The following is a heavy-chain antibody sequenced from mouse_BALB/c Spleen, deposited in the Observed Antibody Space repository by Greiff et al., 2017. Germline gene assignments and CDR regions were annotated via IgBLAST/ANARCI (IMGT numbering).Heavy chain of an antibody. D-gene: IGHD1-1*01. CDR2: IDPENGNT. J-gene: IGHJ4*01. CDR3: ARYYGYAMDY. CDR1: GFNIKDYY. V-gene: IGHV14-1*02. Sequence: EVQLQQSGAELVRPGALVKLSCKASGFNIKDYYMHWVKQRPEQGLEWIGWIDPENGNTIYDPKLQGKASITADTSSNTAYLQLSSLTSEDTAVYYCARYYGYAMDYWGQGTSVTVSS.